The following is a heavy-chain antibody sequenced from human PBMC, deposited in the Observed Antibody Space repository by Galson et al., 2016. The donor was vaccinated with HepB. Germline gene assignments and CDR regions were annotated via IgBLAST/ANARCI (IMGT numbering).Heavy chain of an antibody. Sequence: SLRLSCAASGFTFSHYSLHWVRQAPGKGLEWVAVGSRNEILRYYADSVKGRFTTSRERSKNTLYLQMSSLQTEDTAVYYCAKEHNTGWPNLDYWGQGTLLIVSS. J-gene: IGHJ4*02. V-gene: IGHV3-30*18. D-gene: IGHD6-19*01. CDR1: GFTFSHYS. CDR3: AKEHNTGWPNLDY. CDR2: GSRNEILR.